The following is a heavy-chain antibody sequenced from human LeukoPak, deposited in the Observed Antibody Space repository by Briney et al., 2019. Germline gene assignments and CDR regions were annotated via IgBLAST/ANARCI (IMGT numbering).Heavy chain of an antibody. Sequence: ASVKVSCKASGYTFTGYYMHWVRQAPGQGLEWVGWISAYNGNTNYTQKMQGRVTMTTDTSTTTAYMELRSLRSDDTAMYYCARERKWVRADPYNGFDIWGQGTLVTVSS. CDR1: GYTFTGYY. CDR2: ISAYNGNT. CDR3: ARERKWVRADPYNGFDI. D-gene: IGHD1-1*01. J-gene: IGHJ3*02. V-gene: IGHV1-18*04.